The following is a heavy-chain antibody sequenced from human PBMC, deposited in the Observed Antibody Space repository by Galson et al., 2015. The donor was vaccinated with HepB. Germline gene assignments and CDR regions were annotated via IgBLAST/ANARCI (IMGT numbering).Heavy chain of an antibody. D-gene: IGHD7-27*01. Sequence: SVKVSCKASGYTFTGYYMHWVRQAPGQGLEWMGWINPNSGGTNYAQKFQGRVTMTRDTSISTAYMELSRLRSDDTAVYYCARDLRGFLTGDPPIYYYYYMDVWGKGTTVTVSS. V-gene: IGHV1-2*02. CDR3: ARDLRGFLTGDPPIYYYYYMDV. J-gene: IGHJ6*03. CDR2: INPNSGGT. CDR1: GYTFTGYY.